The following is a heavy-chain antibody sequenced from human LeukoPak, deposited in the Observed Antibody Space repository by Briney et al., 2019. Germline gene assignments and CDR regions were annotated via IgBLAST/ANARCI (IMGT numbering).Heavy chain of an antibody. V-gene: IGHV1-69*13. CDR1: GGTSSSYA. CDR3: ARTRSGCSTTNCYPYDMDV. CDR2: IIPVVGAA. Sequence: SGNVSCMASGGTSSSYAVTWVRQAPGQGREWMGGIIPVVGAANYAQQFQGRVTLTADEFTNTAYMDLRGLRSEDTAAYYCARTRSGCSTTNCYPYDMDVWGQGTTVTVSS. J-gene: IGHJ6*02. D-gene: IGHD2-2*01.